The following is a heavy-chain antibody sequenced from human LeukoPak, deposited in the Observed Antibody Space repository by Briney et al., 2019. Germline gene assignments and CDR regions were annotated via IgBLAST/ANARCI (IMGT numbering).Heavy chain of an antibody. D-gene: IGHD1-26*01. CDR1: GFTFSSYG. CDR3: ARESEWGFDY. J-gene: IGHJ4*02. CDR2: IWYDGSNK. Sequence: GGSLRLSCAASGFTFSSYGMHWVRQAPGNGLEWVAVIWYDGSNKYYADSVKGRFTISRDNSKNTLYLQMNSLRAEDTAVYYCARESEWGFDYWGQGTLVTVSS. V-gene: IGHV3-33*01.